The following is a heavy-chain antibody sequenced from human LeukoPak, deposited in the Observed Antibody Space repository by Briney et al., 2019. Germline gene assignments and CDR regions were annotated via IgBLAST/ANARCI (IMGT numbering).Heavy chain of an antibody. V-gene: IGHV3-23*01. J-gene: IGHJ5*02. D-gene: IGHD2-2*01. CDR2: ISGGSFDT. CDR1: GFIFSDYA. Sequence: GGSLRLSCAASGFIFSDYAMKWVRQAPGKGLEWVSIISGGSFDTYYADSVKGRFTISRDNSKNTLYLQMNSLRAEDTAVYYCARDLGSRYCSSTSCSDNNWFDPWGQGTLVTVSS. CDR3: ARDLGSRYCSSTSCSDNNWFDP.